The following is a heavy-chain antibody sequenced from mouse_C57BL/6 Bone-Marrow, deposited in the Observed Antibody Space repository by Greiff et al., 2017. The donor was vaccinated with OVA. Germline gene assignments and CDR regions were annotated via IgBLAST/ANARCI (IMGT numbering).Heavy chain of an antibody. CDR3: ARDYCGRAGPGFAY. CDR1: GYTFTSYW. Sequence: QVQLQQPGAELVKPGASVKMSCKASGYTFTSYWITWVKQRPGQGLEWIGDIYPGSGSTNYNEKFKSKATLTVDTSSSTAYMQLSSLTSEDSAVYYSARDYCGRAGPGFAYWGKGTLVTVSA. V-gene: IGHV1-55*01. J-gene: IGHJ3*01. D-gene: IGHD1-1*01. CDR2: IYPGSGST.